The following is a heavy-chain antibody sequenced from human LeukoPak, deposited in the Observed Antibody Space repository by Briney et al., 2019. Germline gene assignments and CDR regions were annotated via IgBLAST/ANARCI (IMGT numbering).Heavy chain of an antibody. CDR1: GYTFTGYY. CDR3: ARSIVGATYDWFDP. V-gene: IGHV1-2*02. J-gene: IGHJ5*02. Sequence: ASVKVSCKASGYTFTGYYMHWVRQAPGQGLEWMGWINPNSGGTNYAQKFQGRVTMTRDTSISTAYMELSRLRSDDTAVYYCARSIVGATYDWFDPWGQGTLVTVSS. D-gene: IGHD1-26*01. CDR2: INPNSGGT.